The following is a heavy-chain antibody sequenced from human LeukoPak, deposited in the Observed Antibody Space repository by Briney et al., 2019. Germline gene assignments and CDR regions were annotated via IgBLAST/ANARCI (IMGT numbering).Heavy chain of an antibody. CDR2: ISYTGIT. D-gene: IGHD2-15*01. J-gene: IGHJ4*02. CDR1: GGSISSSNYY. CDR3: ARQSCSGGSCYRYYFDY. V-gene: IGHV4-39*01. Sequence: PSETLSLTCTVSGGSISSSNYYWGWIRQPPGKGLAWIGSISYTGITYYNPSLKSRVTISVDTSKNQFSLKLSSVTAADTAVYYCARQSCSGGSCYRYYFDYWGQGTLVTVSS.